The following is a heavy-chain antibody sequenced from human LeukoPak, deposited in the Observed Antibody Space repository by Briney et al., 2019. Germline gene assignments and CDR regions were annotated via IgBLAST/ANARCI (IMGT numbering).Heavy chain of an antibody. CDR2: ISDIGRT. J-gene: IGHJ4*02. D-gene: IGHD6-19*01. CDR3: ARNQLGSGWHSSAY. Sequence: SETRSITCTGSGASMNNYYWTWFRRPPSKALSRIGYISDIGRTNYNPSLKSRVTISVDTSKNQFSLKLNSVTAADTAVYYCARNQLGSGWHSSAYWGQGTRVTVSS. V-gene: IGHV4-59*01. CDR1: GASMNNYY.